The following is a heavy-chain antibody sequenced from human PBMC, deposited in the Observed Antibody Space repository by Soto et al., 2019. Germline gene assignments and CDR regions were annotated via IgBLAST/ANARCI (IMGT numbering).Heavy chain of an antibody. Sequence: SETLSLTCTASGGSMSSYYWNWIRQPPGKGLEWIGYIYPSGSTNYNPSLKSRVTISVDRSKNQFSLKLSSVTAADTAVYYCASAPDSSGYYGYWGQGTLVTVSS. CDR3: ASAPDSSGYYGY. CDR1: GGSMSSYY. CDR2: IYPSGST. J-gene: IGHJ4*02. D-gene: IGHD3-22*01. V-gene: IGHV4-4*09.